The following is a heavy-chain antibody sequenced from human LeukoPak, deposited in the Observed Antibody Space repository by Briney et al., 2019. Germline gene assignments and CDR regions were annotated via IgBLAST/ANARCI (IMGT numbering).Heavy chain of an antibody. CDR3: ARGYNVDKALGAFDI. CDR2: MNPNSGNT. J-gene: IGHJ3*02. V-gene: IGHV1-8*01. Sequence: ASVKVSCKSSAYTFTSCDITWVRQAHGPGLEWVGCMNPNSGNTGYGQKFQGRVTMNRNTSISTAFMELSSLRSEDTAVYYCARGYNVDKALGAFDIWGQGKMVTVSA. CDR1: AYTFTSCD. D-gene: IGHD5-18*01.